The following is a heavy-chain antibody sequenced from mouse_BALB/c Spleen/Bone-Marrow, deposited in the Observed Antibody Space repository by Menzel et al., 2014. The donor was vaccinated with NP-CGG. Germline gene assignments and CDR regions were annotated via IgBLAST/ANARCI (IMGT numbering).Heavy chain of an antibody. J-gene: IGHJ4*01. CDR2: IAPGTGTT. D-gene: IGHD2-3*01. Sequence: DLVKPGASVKLSCKASGYTFTNLWINWIKQRPGQGLEWIGRIAPGTGTTYYNEMFKGKATLTVDTSSSTACIQLSSLSSEDSAVYFCARYDYAMDYWGQGTSVTVSS. V-gene: IGHV1S41*01. CDR1: GYTFTNLW. CDR3: ARYDYAMDY.